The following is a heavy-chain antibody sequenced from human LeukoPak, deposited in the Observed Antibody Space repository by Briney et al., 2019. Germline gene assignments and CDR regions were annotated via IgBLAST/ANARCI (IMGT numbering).Heavy chain of an antibody. CDR1: GFTFSSYW. CDR3: AKEDSSGWYLGYAFDI. CDR2: IKQDGSEK. V-gene: IGHV3-7*01. J-gene: IGHJ3*02. D-gene: IGHD6-19*01. Sequence: GGSLRLSCAASGFTFSSYWMSWVRQAPGKGLEWVANIKQDGSEKYYVDSVKGRFTISRDNAKNSLYLQMNSLRAEDTAVYYCAKEDSSGWYLGYAFDIWGQGTMVTVSS.